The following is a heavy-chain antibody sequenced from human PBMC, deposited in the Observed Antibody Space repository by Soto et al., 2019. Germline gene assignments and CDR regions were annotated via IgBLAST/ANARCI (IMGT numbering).Heavy chain of an antibody. CDR2: INHSGST. J-gene: IGHJ4*02. V-gene: IGHV4-34*01. Sequence: PSETLSLTCAVYGGSFSGYYWSWIRQPPGKGLEWIGEINHSGSTNYNPSLKSRVTISVDTSKNQFSLKLSSVTAADTAVYYCARDHSGYPDYWGQGTLVTGSS. CDR1: GGSFSGYY. D-gene: IGHD3-22*01. CDR3: ARDHSGYPDY.